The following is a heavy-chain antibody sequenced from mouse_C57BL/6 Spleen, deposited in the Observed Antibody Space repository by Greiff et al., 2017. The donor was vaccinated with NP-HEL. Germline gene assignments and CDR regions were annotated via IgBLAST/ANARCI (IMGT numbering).Heavy chain of an antibody. CDR1: GYTFTSYW. Sequence: QQSCKASGYTFTSYWMDWVKQSPGQGLEWIGNIYPSDSETHYNQKFKDKATLTVDKSSSTAYMQLSSLTSEDSAVYYCAAVYYGSSQCYWGQGTTLTVSS. V-gene: IGHV1-61*01. CDR2: IYPSDSET. J-gene: IGHJ2*01. CDR3: AAVYYGSSQCY. D-gene: IGHD1-1*01.